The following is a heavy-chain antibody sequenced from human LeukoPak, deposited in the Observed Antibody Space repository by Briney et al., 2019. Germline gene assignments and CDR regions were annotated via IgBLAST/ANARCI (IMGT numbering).Heavy chain of an antibody. CDR1: GFRFSNYW. CDR2: INQDGTEK. J-gene: IGHJ4*02. V-gene: IGHV3-7*01. D-gene: IGHD4-17*01. Sequence: GGSLRLSCAASGFRFSNYWMSWVRQAPGKGLEWVANINQDGTEKYYVDSVKGRFTISRDNAKNSLYLQMNSLRAEDTAVYYCARESGSVTSEVDFDYWGQGTLVTVSS. CDR3: ARESGSVTSEVDFDY.